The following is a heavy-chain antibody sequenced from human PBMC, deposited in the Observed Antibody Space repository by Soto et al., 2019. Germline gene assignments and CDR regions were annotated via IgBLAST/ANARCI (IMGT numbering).Heavy chain of an antibody. CDR2: IYTSGST. CDR3: ARDRLYYYDSSGYASYYYYGMDV. D-gene: IGHD3-22*01. Sequence: PSETLSLTCTVSCGSISSYYWSWIRQPAGKGLEWIGRIYTSGSTNYNPSLKSRVTMSVDTSKNQFSLKLSSVTAADTAVYYCARDRLYYYDSSGYASYYYYGMDVWGQGTTVTVS. CDR1: CGSISSYY. J-gene: IGHJ6*02. V-gene: IGHV4-4*07.